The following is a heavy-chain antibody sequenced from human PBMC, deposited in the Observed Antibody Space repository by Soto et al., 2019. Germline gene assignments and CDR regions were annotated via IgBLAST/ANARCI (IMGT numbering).Heavy chain of an antibody. CDR3: ARSRSCSGGTCYEPFNYFGP. CDR1: GGSINTFY. V-gene: IGHV4-59*01. Sequence: PSETLSLTCTVSVSGGSINTFYWSWIRQPPGKGLEWIASIYYTGSTYYNPSLKSRVTVSLDTSTKQFSLKVSSVTAADTAVYYCARSRSCSGGTCYEPFNYFGPWGQGTLVTVSS. D-gene: IGHD2-15*01. J-gene: IGHJ5*02. CDR2: IYYTGST.